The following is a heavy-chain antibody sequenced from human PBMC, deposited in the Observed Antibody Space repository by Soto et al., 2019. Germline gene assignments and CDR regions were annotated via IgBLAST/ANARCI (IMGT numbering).Heavy chain of an antibody. D-gene: IGHD6-19*01. CDR1: GFTFSSYA. V-gene: IGHV3-23*01. J-gene: IGHJ4*02. CDR3: ARRSSGWYFDY. Sequence: EVQLLESGGGLVQPGGSLRLSCAASGFTFSSYAMSWVRQAPGKGLEWVSAISGSGGSTYYADSVKGRFTISRDNSKXXXXXXXXSLRAEXTAXYYCARRSSGWYFDYWGQGTLVTVSS. CDR2: ISGSGGST.